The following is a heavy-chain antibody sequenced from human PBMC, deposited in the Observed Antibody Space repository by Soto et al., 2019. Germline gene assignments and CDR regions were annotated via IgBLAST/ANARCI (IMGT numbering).Heavy chain of an antibody. V-gene: IGHV4-30-4*01. D-gene: IGHD3-3*01. Sequence: SETLSLTCTVSGGSIRSGDYSWSWVRQSPGKVLDWIGHIYNSGITYYNPSLKSRVVISIDTSRNQFSLRLNSLTAADRAVYFCARGVTVFGLVSRFWFDQWGQGTVVNVS. J-gene: IGHJ5*02. CDR2: IYNSGIT. CDR3: ARGVTVFGLVSRFWFDQ. CDR1: GGSIRSGDYS.